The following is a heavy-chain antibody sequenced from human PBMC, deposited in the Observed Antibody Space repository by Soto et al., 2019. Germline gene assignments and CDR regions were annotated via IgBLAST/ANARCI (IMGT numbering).Heavy chain of an antibody. CDR3: ARGGYSGYDSLDY. V-gene: IGHV4-59*01. D-gene: IGHD5-12*01. J-gene: IGHJ4*02. CDR1: GGSISSYY. CDR2: IYYSGST. Sequence: SETLSLTCTVSGGSISSYYWSWIRQPPGKGLEWIGYIYYSGSTNYNPSLKSRVTISVDTSKNQFSLKLSSVTAADTAVYYCARGGYSGYDSLDYWGQGTLVTVSS.